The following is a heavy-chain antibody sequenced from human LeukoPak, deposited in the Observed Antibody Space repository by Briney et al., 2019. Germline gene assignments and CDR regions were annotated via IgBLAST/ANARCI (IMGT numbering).Heavy chain of an antibody. J-gene: IGHJ4*02. V-gene: IGHV5-51*01. CDR1: GYSFTSYW. CDR3: ARRGNRKYSSGWHFVY. D-gene: IGHD6-19*01. CDR2: IYPGDSDT. Sequence: GESLKISCKGSGYSFTSYWIGWVRQMPGKGLEWMGIIYPGDSDTRYSPSFQGQVTISADKSISTAYLQWSSLKASDTAMYYCARRGNRKYSSGWHFVYWGQGTLVTVSS.